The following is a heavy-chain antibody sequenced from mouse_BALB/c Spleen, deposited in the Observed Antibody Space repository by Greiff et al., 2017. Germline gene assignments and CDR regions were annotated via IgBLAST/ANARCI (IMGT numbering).Heavy chain of an antibody. CDR1: GYTFTSYV. Sequence: VQLQQSGPELVKPGASVKMSCKASGYTFTSYVMHWVKQKPGQGLEWIGYINPYNDGTKYNEKFKGKATLTSDKSSSTAYMELSSLTSEDSAVYYCASPITTVVAKPFAYWGQGTLVTVSA. J-gene: IGHJ3*01. D-gene: IGHD1-1*01. CDR3: ASPITTVVAKPFAY. V-gene: IGHV1-14*01. CDR2: INPYNDGT.